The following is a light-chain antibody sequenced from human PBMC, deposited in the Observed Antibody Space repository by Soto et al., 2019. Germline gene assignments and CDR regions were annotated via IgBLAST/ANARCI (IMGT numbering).Light chain of an antibody. CDR2: DAA. Sequence: EIVLTQSPGTLSLSPGERATLSCRSSQTVINNYLAWYQEKPGRAPRLLIYDAASRATGIPDRFSGGGSGTAFTLTISRREPEDFAVYYCHQFSSDPLTFGGGTKVDIK. J-gene: IGKJ4*01. V-gene: IGKV3-20*01. CDR3: HQFSSDPLT. CDR1: QTVINNY.